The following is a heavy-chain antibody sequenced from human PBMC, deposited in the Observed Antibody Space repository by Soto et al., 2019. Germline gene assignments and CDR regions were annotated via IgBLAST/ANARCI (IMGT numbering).Heavy chain of an antibody. Sequence: GGSLRLSCAASGFTFSSYGMHWVRQAPGKGLEWVAVIWYDGSNKYYADSVKGRFTISRDNSKNTLYLQMNSLRAEDTAVYYCARDLGYYYDSSGYYYGKVNSHLFYGMDVWGQGTTVTVSS. V-gene: IGHV3-33*01. CDR2: IWYDGSNK. CDR1: GFTFSSYG. J-gene: IGHJ6*02. CDR3: ARDLGYYYDSSGYYYGKVNSHLFYGMDV. D-gene: IGHD3-22*01.